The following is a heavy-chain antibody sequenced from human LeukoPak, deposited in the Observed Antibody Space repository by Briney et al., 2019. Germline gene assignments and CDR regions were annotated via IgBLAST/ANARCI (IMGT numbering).Heavy chain of an antibody. CDR3: ARGRDGYNLADY. CDR2: IYHSGST. Sequence: SETLSLTCTVSGYSISSGGYYWSWIRQPPGKGLEWIGYIYHSGSTYYNPSLKSRVTISVDRSKNQFSLKLSSVTAADTAVYYCARGRDGYNLADYWGQGTLVTVSS. V-gene: IGHV4-30-2*01. CDR1: GYSISSGGYY. D-gene: IGHD5-24*01. J-gene: IGHJ4*02.